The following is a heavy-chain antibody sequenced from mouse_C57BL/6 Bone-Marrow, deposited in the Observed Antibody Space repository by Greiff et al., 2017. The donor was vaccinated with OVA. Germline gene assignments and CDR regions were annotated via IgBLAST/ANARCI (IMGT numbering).Heavy chain of an antibody. J-gene: IGHJ2*01. CDR3: ARDRYYFDY. Sequence: VHLVESGAELVRPGPSVKVSCKASGYAFTNYLIEWVKQRPGQGLEWIGVINPGSGGTNYNEKFKGKATLTADKSSSTAYMQLSSLTSEDSAVYFCARDRYYFDYWGQGTTLTVSS. CDR1: GYAFTNYL. V-gene: IGHV1-54*01. CDR2: INPGSGGT.